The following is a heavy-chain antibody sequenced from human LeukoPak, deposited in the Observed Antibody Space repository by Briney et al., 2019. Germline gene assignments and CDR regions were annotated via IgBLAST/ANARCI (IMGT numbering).Heavy chain of an antibody. V-gene: IGHV4-31*03. CDR2: IYYSGST. J-gene: IGHJ4*02. Sequence: SETLSLTCTVSGGSISSSSYYWGWIRQPPGKGLEWIGYIYYSGSTYYNPSLKSRITIFVDTSKNQFSLKLSSVTAADTAVYYCAASSSLSYGAPDYWGQGTLVTVSS. CDR3: AASSSLSYGAPDY. D-gene: IGHD4-17*01. CDR1: GGSISSSSYY.